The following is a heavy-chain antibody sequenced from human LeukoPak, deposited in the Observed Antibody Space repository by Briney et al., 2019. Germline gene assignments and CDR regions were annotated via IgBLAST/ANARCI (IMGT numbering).Heavy chain of an antibody. CDR2: INHSGST. D-gene: IGHD3-22*01. Sequence: SETLSLTCASYVGSFSGYYWSWIRQPPGKGLEWIGEINHSGSTNYNPSLKSRVTISVDTSKNQFSLKLSSVTAADTAVYYCARGQGGSSHYYDRGTYYFDYWGQGTLVTVSS. CDR1: VGSFSGYY. CDR3: ARGQGGSSHYYDRGTYYFDY. V-gene: IGHV4-34*01. J-gene: IGHJ4*02.